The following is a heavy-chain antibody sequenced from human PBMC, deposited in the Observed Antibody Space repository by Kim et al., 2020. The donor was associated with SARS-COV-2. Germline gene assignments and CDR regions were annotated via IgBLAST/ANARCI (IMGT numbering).Heavy chain of an antibody. V-gene: IGHV4-59*01. D-gene: IGHD3-10*01. CDR3: ARATYYYGSMDV. Sequence: NYNPSLKSRVTISVDTSKNQFSLKLSSVTAADTAVYYCARATYYYGSMDVWGQGTTVTVSS. J-gene: IGHJ6*02.